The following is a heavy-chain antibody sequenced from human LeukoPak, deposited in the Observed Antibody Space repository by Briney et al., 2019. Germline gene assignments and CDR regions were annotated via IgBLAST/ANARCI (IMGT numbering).Heavy chain of an antibody. CDR1: GGSISSSSYY. J-gene: IGHJ6*03. Sequence: SETLSLTCTVSGGSISSSSYYWGWIRQPPGKGLEWIGSIYYTGSTYYNPSLKSRVTISVDTSKNQFSLKLSSVTAADTAVYYCARHLNERSLWFGAGGGFVWYYMDVWGKGTTVTISS. CDR3: ARHLNERSLWFGAGGGFVWYYMDV. D-gene: IGHD3-10*01. V-gene: IGHV4-39*01. CDR2: IYYTGST.